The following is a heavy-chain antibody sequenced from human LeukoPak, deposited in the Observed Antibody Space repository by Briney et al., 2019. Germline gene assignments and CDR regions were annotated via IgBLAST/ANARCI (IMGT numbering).Heavy chain of an antibody. J-gene: IGHJ6*02. D-gene: IGHD1-7*01. CDR3: TTDEDWNYARKDV. Sequence: GGSLRLSCAASGFTFNYTWMSWVRQVPGKGLEWVGQTVSEIDGGTTDYAAPVKGRFTISRDDSKSTLYLQMNSLKIEDTAVYYCTTDEDWNYARKDVWGQGATVIVSS. CDR2: TVSEIDGGTT. CDR1: GFTFNYTW. V-gene: IGHV3-15*04.